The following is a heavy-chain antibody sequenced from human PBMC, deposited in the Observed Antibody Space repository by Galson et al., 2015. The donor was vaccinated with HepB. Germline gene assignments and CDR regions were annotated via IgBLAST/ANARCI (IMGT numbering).Heavy chain of an antibody. J-gene: IGHJ6*02. CDR2: ISGSGGST. V-gene: IGHV3-23*01. D-gene: IGHD3-16*01. Sequence: SLRLSCAASGFTFSSYAMSWVRQAPGKGLEWVSAISGSGGSTSYAQKFQGRVTMARDTSTSTVYMELSSLRSEDTAVYYCAREHYGVLRRGSGYGMDVWGQGTTVTVSS. CDR3: AREHYGVLRRGSGYGMDV. CDR1: GFTFSSYA.